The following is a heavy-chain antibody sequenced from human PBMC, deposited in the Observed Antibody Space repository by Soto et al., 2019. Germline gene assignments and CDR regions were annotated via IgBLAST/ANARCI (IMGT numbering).Heavy chain of an antibody. J-gene: IGHJ5*02. CDR1: GYTFTGYY. Sequence: QVQPVQSGAEVKKPGASVKVSCKASGYTFTGYYMHWVRQAPGQGLEWMGWINPNSGGTNYAQKFQGWVTMTSDTSISTAYMELSRLRSDDTAVYYCARAPYCSGGSCYSTAWFDPWGQGTLVTVSS. D-gene: IGHD2-15*01. CDR3: ARAPYCSGGSCYSTAWFDP. V-gene: IGHV1-2*04. CDR2: INPNSGGT.